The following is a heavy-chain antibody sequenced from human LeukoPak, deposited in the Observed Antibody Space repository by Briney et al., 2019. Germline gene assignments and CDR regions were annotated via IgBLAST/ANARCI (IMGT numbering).Heavy chain of an antibody. V-gene: IGHV4-31*11. D-gene: IGHD2-8*01. CDR3: ARGVDCTNCVCPYGIDD. CDR1: GGCISSGGYY. CDR2: IYYSGST. Sequence: SETLSLTCAVSGGCISSGGYYWSGIRQHPGKGLEWIGYIYYSGSTYYNPSLKSRVTISVDTSKNQFSLKLISVTAADTAVYYSARGVDCTNCVCPYGIDDWGQGTTVTVSS. J-gene: IGHJ6*02.